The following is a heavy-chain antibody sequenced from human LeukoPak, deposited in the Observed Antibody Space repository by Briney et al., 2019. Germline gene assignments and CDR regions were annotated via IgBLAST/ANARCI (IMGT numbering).Heavy chain of an antibody. CDR1: GGSINGGSFY. V-gene: IGHV4-61*09. CDR2: IYTSGTT. J-gene: IGHJ2*01. D-gene: IGHD4-17*01. Sequence: SETLSLTCTVSGGSINGGSFYWNWIRQSAGKGLEWIGHIYTSGTTNCNPSLKSRVTISLDTSKNQFSLKLNSVTAADTAVYYCARRSDYANSLYWYFDLWGRGTLVTVSS. CDR3: ARRSDYANSLYWYFDL.